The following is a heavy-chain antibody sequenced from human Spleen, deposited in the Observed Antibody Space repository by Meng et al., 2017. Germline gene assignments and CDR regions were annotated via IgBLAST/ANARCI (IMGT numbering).Heavy chain of an antibody. D-gene: IGHD6-19*01. Sequence: VQLVQSVAEVKKTGASVKVSCKASGYTYTHYQMDWVRQAPGQGLEWMGWIHPSGNANYAQKFQGRVTMTTDTSTTTAYMELRSLRSDDSALYYCVKHSSDWSLDSWGQGTLVTVSS. J-gene: IGHJ4*02. CDR1: GYTYTHYQ. CDR3: VKHSSDWSLDS. V-gene: IGHV1-18*01. CDR2: IHPSGNA.